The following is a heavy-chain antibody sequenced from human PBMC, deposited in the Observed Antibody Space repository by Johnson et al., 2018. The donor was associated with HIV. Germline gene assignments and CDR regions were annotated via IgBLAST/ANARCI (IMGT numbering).Heavy chain of an antibody. CDR1: GFTFSSYD. D-gene: IGHD6-6*01. CDR2: IGTAGDT. Sequence: VQLVESGGGLVQPGGSLRRSCAASGFTFSSYDMHWVRQATGNGLEWVSAIGTAGDTYYPGSVKGRFTISRENAKNSLYLQMNSLRAEDTAVYYCAKGESSSSEPDAFDIWGQGTMVTVSS. J-gene: IGHJ3*02. V-gene: IGHV3-13*01. CDR3: AKGESSSSEPDAFDI.